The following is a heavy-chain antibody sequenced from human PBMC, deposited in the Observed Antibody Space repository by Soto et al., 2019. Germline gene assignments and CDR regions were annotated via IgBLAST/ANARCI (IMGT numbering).Heavy chain of an antibody. D-gene: IGHD1-26*01. Sequence: EVQVVESGGDLVKPGGSLRLSCASSGFTFSTYTMIWVRQAPGKGLEWVSSINGRGNYIYYAESVKGRFTISRDNAKNSLYLQMDRLRAEDTALYYCVREDGKVGTNSAFDYWGLGALVTVSS. CDR2: INGRGNYI. J-gene: IGHJ4*02. CDR1: GFTFSTYT. CDR3: VREDGKVGTNSAFDY. V-gene: IGHV3-21*01.